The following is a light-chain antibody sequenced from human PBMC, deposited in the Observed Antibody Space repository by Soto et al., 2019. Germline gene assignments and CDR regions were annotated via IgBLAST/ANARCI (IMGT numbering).Light chain of an antibody. J-gene: IGLJ1*01. CDR2: GTS. CDR1: NSNIGAGYD. V-gene: IGLV1-40*01. Sequence: QSVLTQPPSVSGAPGQRVTISCTGSNSNIGAGYDVHWYQQLPGRAPKLVIFGTSKRPSGVSDRFSGSKSGTSASLAITGLQAEDEAEYYCQSSDSSLGGTHLFGTGTKVTVL. CDR3: QSSDSSLGGTHL.